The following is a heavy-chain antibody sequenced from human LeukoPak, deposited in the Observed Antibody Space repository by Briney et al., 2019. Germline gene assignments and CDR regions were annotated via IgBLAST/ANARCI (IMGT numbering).Heavy chain of an antibody. Sequence: SETLSLTCAVYGGSFSGYCWSWIRQPPGKGLEWIGEINHSGSTNYNPSLKSRVTISVDTSKNQFSLKLSSVTAADTAVYYCARGDYGGNSNWGQGTLVTVSS. V-gene: IGHV4-34*01. CDR3: ARGDYGGNSN. CDR2: INHSGST. J-gene: IGHJ4*02. D-gene: IGHD4-17*01. CDR1: GGSFSGYC.